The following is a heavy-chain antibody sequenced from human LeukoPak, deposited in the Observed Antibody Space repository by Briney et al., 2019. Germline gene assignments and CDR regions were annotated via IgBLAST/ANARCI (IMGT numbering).Heavy chain of an antibody. D-gene: IGHD5-12*01. V-gene: IGHV3-21*01. CDR3: ARRTVDHGFDY. Sequence: GGSLRLSCAASGFTFSSYSMNWVRQAPGKGLDWVSSISSSSYIYYADSVKGRFTISRDNAKNSLYLQMNSLRAEDTAVYYCARRTVDHGFDYWGQGTLVTVSS. CDR2: ISSSSYI. CDR1: GFTFSSYS. J-gene: IGHJ4*02.